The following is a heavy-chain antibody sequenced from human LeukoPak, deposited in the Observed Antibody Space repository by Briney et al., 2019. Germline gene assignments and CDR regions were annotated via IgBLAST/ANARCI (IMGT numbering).Heavy chain of an antibody. CDR3: ARVGIITSNWFDP. D-gene: IGHD3-16*01. V-gene: IGHV3-21*01. CDR1: GFTFSSYS. J-gene: IGHJ5*02. CDR2: ITSSSTNI. Sequence: GGSLRLSCATSGFTFSSYSMNWVRQAPGKGLEWVSSITSSSTNIYYADSVKGRFTISRDNAKNSLYLQMNSLRAEDTAVYYCARVGIITSNWFDPWGQGTLVTVSS.